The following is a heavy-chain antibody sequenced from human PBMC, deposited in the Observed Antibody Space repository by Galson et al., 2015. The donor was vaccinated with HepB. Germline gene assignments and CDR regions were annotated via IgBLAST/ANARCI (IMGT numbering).Heavy chain of an antibody. Sequence: SETLSLTCVVYGGSFSAYSWSWIRQSPGRGLEWIGEIDDVGRAEYSPSLKSRVTISVDTSKNQLSLNLSLVTAADTAVYYCARDWADEAFDLWGQGTMVTVSS. J-gene: IGHJ3*01. CDR3: ARDWADEAFDL. V-gene: IGHV4-34*01. CDR2: IDDVGRA. CDR1: GGSFSAYS. D-gene: IGHD7-27*01.